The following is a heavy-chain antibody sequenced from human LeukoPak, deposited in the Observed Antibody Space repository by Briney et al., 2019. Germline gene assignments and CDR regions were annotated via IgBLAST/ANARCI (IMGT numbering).Heavy chain of an antibody. D-gene: IGHD7-27*01. V-gene: IGHV1-69*13. CDR3: ARDGRSGVPFDY. J-gene: IGHJ4*02. CDR1: GGTFSSYA. Sequence: SVTVSCKASGGTFSSYAISWVRQAPGQGLEWMGGIIPIFGTANYAQKFQGRVTITADESTSTAYMELSSLRSEDTAVYYCARDGRSGVPFDYWGQGTLVTVSS. CDR2: IIPIFGTA.